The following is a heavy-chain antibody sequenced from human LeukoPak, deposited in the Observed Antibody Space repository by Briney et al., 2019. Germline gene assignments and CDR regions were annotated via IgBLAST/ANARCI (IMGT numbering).Heavy chain of an antibody. CDR2: MNPDNGDT. Sequence: ASVKVSCKASGYTFTNYNIDWVRQAAGQGLEWMGEMNPDNGDTVYAQIFRGRVTLTRNTSLMTAYMEVHNLRSEDTAVYYCARGRLGGFDIWGQGTLVTVSS. CDR3: ARGRLGGFDI. V-gene: IGHV1-8*01. D-gene: IGHD3-9*01. CDR1: GYTFTNYN. J-gene: IGHJ4*02.